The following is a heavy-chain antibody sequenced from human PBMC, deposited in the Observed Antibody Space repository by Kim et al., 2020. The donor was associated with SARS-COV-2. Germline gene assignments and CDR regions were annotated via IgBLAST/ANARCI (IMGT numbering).Heavy chain of an antibody. Sequence: GGSLRLSCAASGFTFSSYTMNWVRQAPGKGLEWVSYINSRSSTIYYADSVKGRFTISRDNAKNSLYLQMNSLRDEDTAVYYCARAGVTVTTISSSRGMDVWGQGTTVTVSS. CDR1: GFTFSSYT. V-gene: IGHV3-48*02. CDR2: INSRSSTI. J-gene: IGHJ6*02. D-gene: IGHD4-17*01. CDR3: ARAGVTVTTISSSRGMDV.